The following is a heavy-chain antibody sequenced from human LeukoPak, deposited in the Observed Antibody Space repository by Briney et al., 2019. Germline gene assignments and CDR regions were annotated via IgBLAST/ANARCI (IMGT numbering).Heavy chain of an antibody. Sequence: SETLSLTCTVSGGSISSYYWSWIRQPPGKRLEWIGHIYYSGSTNYNPSLKSRVTISVDTSKNQFSLKLSSVTAADTAVYYCARHLGTTALVTRRLSYGMDVWGQGTTVTVSS. D-gene: IGHD5-18*01. V-gene: IGHV4-59*01. CDR2: IYYSGST. CDR3: ARHLGTTALVTRRLSYGMDV. CDR1: GGSISSYY. J-gene: IGHJ6*02.